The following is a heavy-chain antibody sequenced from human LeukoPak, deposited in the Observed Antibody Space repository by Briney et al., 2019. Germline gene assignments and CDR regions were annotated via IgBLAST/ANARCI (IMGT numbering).Heavy chain of an antibody. V-gene: IGHV3-23*01. CDR2: ISASDGAT. D-gene: IGHD3-10*02. CDR3: AKDGHVTYHYFHMDV. CDR1: GFTFSSHA. Sequence: GGSLRLSCAVSGFTFSSHAMSWVRQAPGKGLEWLSCISASDGATWYADSVKGRFTISRGNSKNTLYLQMNDLRAEDTAIYYCAKDGHVTYHYFHMDVWGKGTTVIVSS. J-gene: IGHJ6*03.